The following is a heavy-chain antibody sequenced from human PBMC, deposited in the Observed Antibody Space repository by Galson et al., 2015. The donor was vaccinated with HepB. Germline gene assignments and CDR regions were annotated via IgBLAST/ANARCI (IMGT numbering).Heavy chain of an antibody. D-gene: IGHD6-13*01. V-gene: IGHV3-30*18. CDR2: ISYDGSNK. Sequence: SLRLSCAASGFTFSSYGMHWVRQAPGKGLEWVAVISYDGSNKYYADTVKGRFTISRDNSKNTLYLQMNSLRAEDTAVYYCAKDGGVSAAAGTTRGSPYDYWGQGTLVTVSS. CDR1: GFTFSSYG. J-gene: IGHJ4*02. CDR3: AKDGGVSAAAGTTRGSPYDY.